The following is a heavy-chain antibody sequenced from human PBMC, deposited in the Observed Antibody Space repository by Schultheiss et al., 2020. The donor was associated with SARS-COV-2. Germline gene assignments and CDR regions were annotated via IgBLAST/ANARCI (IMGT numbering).Heavy chain of an antibody. V-gene: IGHV1-2*04. D-gene: IGHD7-27*01. CDR1: GYTFTGYY. CDR2: INPNSGGT. CDR3: ARDLMGIQRSGMDV. J-gene: IGHJ6*02. Sequence: GESLKISCKASGYTFTGYYMHWVRQAPGQGLEWMGWINPNSGGTNYAQKFQGWVTMTRDTSISTAYMELSRLRSDDTAVYYCARDLMGIQRSGMDVWGQGTTVTVSS.